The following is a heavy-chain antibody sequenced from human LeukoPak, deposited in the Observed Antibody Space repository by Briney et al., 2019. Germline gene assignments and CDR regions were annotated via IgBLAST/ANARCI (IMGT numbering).Heavy chain of an antibody. D-gene: IGHD3-3*01. V-gene: IGHV3-30-3*01. CDR2: ISYDGSNK. Sequence: GRSLRLSCAASGFTFSSYAMHWVRQAPGKGLEWVAVISYDGSNKYYADSVKGRFTISRDNSKNTLYLQMNSLRAEDTAVYYCARTIFGVVTDHDYYYYGMDVWGQGTTVTVSS. J-gene: IGHJ6*02. CDR3: ARTIFGVVTDHDYYYYGMDV. CDR1: GFTFSSYA.